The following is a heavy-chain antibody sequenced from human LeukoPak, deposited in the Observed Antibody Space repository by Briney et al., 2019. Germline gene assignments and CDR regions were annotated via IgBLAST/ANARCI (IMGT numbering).Heavy chain of an antibody. J-gene: IGHJ4*02. CDR3: ARDETHDILTGYYMGAKNY. V-gene: IGHV1-69*04. Sequence: SVKVSCKASGGTFSSYTISWVRQAPGQGLEWMGRIIPILGIANYAQKLQGRVTMTTDTSTSTAYMELRSLRSDDTAVYYCARDETHDILTGYYMGAKNYWGQGTLVTVSS. D-gene: IGHD3-9*01. CDR1: GGTFSSYT. CDR2: IIPILGIA.